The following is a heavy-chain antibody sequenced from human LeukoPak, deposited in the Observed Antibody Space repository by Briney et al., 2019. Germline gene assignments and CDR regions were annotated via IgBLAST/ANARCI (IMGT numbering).Heavy chain of an antibody. D-gene: IGHD6-13*01. CDR3: ARQNPAASGQGLDF. V-gene: IGHV4-59*08. CDR1: GGSISGYY. Sequence: PSQTLSLTCTVSGGSISGYYWSWIRQSPGKALEWMGDIHYSGSTNYNPSLKSRVTFSVDPSKNQFSLELTSVTAADTAVYYCARQNPAASGQGLDFWGQGTLVTVSS. J-gene: IGHJ4*02. CDR2: IHYSGST.